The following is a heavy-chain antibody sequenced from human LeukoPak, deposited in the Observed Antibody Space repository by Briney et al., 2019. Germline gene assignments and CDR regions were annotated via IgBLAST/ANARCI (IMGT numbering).Heavy chain of an antibody. CDR1: GFTFTNYA. V-gene: IGHV3-66*02. J-gene: IGHJ6*03. CDR3: AGPDPSAPHYYYYYMDL. CDR2: IYSGGST. Sequence: GGSLRLSCAASGFTFTNYAMTWVRQAPGKGLEWVSVIYSGGSTYYADSVKGRFTISRDNSKNTLFLHMNSLRAEDTAVYYCAGPDPSAPHYYYYYMDLWGKGTTVTVSS.